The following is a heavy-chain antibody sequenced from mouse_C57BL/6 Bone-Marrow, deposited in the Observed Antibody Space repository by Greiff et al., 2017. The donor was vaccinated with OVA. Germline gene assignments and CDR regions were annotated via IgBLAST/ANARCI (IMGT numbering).Heavy chain of an antibody. CDR1: GYTFTDYE. CDR3: TRRDITTVVAQGY. J-gene: IGHJ2*01. V-gene: IGHV1-15*01. CDR2: IDPETGGT. D-gene: IGHD1-1*01. Sequence: QVTLKESGAELVRPGASVTLSCKASGYTFTDYEMHWVKQTPVHGLEWIGAIDPETGGTAYNQKFKGKAILTADKSSSTAYMELRSLTSEDSAVYYCTRRDITTVVAQGYWGQGTTLTVSS.